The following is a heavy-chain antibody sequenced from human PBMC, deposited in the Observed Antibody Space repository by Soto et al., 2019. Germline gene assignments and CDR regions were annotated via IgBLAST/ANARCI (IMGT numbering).Heavy chain of an antibody. V-gene: IGHV3-74*01. D-gene: IGHD3-16*02. J-gene: IGHJ6*02. CDR2: IDVGGNNI. CDR1: GFTCISHW. Sequence: EVQLVESGGGLVQPGGSLRLSCAASGFTCISHWIHWVRQTPGKGLVWVSRIDVGGNNINYSDSVKGRFTISRDNAKNTVYLQMNSLRADDTAVYYCVRGIYRKFGMDVWGQGTTV. CDR3: VRGIYRKFGMDV.